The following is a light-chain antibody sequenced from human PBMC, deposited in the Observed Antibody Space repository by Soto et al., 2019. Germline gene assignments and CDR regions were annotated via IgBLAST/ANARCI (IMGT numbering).Light chain of an antibody. CDR2: ADS. CDR3: QQRYNWPIT. Sequence: EIVLTQSPATLSLSPGQRATLSFXASQSSSGYLGWYQQKPGQAPRLLIYADSNRATGIPARFSGSGSGRDFTLTISSLEPEDFSVYYCQQRYNWPITFGQGTRLEIK. J-gene: IGKJ5*01. CDR1: QSSSGY. V-gene: IGKV3-11*02.